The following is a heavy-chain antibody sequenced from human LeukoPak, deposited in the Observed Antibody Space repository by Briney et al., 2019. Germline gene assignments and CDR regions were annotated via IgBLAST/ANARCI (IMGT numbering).Heavy chain of an antibody. Sequence: GGSLRLSCVASGFTFSDYYMSWIRQAPGKGLEWVSYINSSSSYTNYADSVKGRFTISRDNAKNSLYLQMNSLRAEDTAVYYCARDYGDYVGGNWFDPWGQGTLVTVSS. CDR3: ARDYGDYVGGNWFDP. CDR1: GFTFSDYY. CDR2: INSSSSYT. V-gene: IGHV3-11*06. D-gene: IGHD4-17*01. J-gene: IGHJ5*02.